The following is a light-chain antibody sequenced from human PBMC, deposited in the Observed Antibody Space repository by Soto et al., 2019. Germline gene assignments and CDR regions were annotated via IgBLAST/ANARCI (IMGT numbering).Light chain of an antibody. CDR1: QGISSY. Sequence: AIRMTQSPSSFSASTGDRVTITCRASQGISSYLAWYQQKPGKAPKLLIYAASTLQSGVPSRFSGSGPGTDFTLTISCLQSEDFATYYCQQYYSYPLTFGQGTKVDIK. J-gene: IGKJ1*01. CDR2: AAS. V-gene: IGKV1-8*01. CDR3: QQYYSYPLT.